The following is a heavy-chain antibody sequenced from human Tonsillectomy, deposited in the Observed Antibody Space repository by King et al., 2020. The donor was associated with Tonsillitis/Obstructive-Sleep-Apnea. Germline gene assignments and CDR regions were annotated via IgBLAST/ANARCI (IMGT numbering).Heavy chain of an antibody. D-gene: IGHD1-1*01. CDR2: IYYSGST. J-gene: IGHJ4*02. Sequence: VQLQESGPGLVKPSETLSLACTVSGGSISTYYWSWIRQPPGKGLEWIGYIYYSGSTNYHPSLKSRVTILVDTSKNQFSLKLSSVTAADTAVYDCVRHKKFTTPGGPFDYWGQGTLVTVSS. CDR3: VRHKKFTTPGGPFDY. V-gene: IGHV4-59*08. CDR1: GGSISTYY.